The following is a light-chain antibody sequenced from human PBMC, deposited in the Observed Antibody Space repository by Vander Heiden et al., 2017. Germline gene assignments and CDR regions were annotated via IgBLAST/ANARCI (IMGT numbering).Light chain of an antibody. CDR2: DVT. J-gene: IGLJ3*02. V-gene: IGLV2-8*01. CDR1: SSDVGAYNY. CDR3: SSHAGSSAV. Sequence: QSALTQPPSASGSPGQSVTVYLTGTSSDVGAYNYVSWYQQHPGKAPTLIIYDVTKRPSGVPDRVSGSKSGNTAFLTVSGLQAEDEADYYCSSHAGSSAVFGGGTTVTVL.